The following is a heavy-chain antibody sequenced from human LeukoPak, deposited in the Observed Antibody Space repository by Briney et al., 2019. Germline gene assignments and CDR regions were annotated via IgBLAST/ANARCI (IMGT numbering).Heavy chain of an antibody. V-gene: IGHV3-7*01. CDR2: LNEDGSDK. D-gene: IGHD2-15*01. CDR3: AISVVRPAPFDF. CDR1: GSTFRIYW. Sequence: PGGSLRLSCTASGSTFRIYWMSWVRQAPGRGLEWVAMLNEDGSDKYYVDAVKGRFTISRDNAKNSLYLQMNSLRAEDTAVYYCAISVVRPAPFDFWGQGTLVTVSS. J-gene: IGHJ4*02.